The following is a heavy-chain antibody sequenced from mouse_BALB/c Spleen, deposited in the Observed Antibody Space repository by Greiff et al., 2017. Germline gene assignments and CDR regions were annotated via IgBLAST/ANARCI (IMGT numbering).Heavy chain of an antibody. V-gene: IGHV1-5*01. CDR3: TITTVVRGAMDY. CDR2: IYPGNSDT. CDR1: GYTFTSYW. J-gene: IGHJ4*01. Sequence: VHVKQSGTVLARPGASVKMSCKASGYTFTSYWMHWVKQRPGQGLEWIGAIYPGNSDTSYNQKFKGKAKLTAVTSTSTAYMELSSLTNEDSAVYYCTITTVVRGAMDYWGQGTSVTVSS. D-gene: IGHD1-1*01.